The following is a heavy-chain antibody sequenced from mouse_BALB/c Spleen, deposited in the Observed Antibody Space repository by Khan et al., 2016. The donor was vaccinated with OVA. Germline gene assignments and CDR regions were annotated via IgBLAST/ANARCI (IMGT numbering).Heavy chain of an antibody. CDR3: ARSSFYPFYFDY. V-gene: IGHV1-84*02. D-gene: IGHD2-1*01. CDR1: GYTFTDFY. J-gene: IGHJ2*01. Sequence: VQLKQSGPELVKPGASVKISCKASGYTFTDFYINWVKQKPGQGLEWTGWIYPGSGNTKYNEKFKGKATLTVDTSSSTAYMQLSSLTSEDTAVYFCARSSFYPFYFDYWGQGTTLTVSS. CDR2: IYPGSGNT.